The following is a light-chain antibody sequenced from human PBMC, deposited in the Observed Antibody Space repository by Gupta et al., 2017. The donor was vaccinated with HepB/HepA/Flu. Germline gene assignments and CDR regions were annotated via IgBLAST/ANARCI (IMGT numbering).Light chain of an antibody. CDR3: SSYTNTSTLDV. J-gene: IGLJ1*01. V-gene: IGLV2-14*03. CDR1: SSDVGAYNY. CDR2: DVS. Sequence: QSALTQPASVSGSPGQSITLSCTGTSSDVGAYNYVSWYQQHPGKAPKLMIYDVSNRHSGVSNRFSGSKSGNTASLTISGLQAEDEADYYCSSYTNTSTLDVFATGTKVTVL.